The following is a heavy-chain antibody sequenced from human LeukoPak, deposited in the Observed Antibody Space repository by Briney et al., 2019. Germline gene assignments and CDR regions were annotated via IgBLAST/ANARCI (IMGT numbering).Heavy chain of an antibody. CDR3: GRSGYSYGYSV. V-gene: IGHV1-46*01. D-gene: IGHD5-18*01. CDR2: INPSGGST. Sequence: GASVKVSCKASGYTFTSYYRHWVRQAPGQGLEWMGIINPSGGSTSYARKFQGRVTMTRDTSTSTVYMELRSLRSEDRAVYYCGRSGYSYGYSVWGQGTLVTVSS. J-gene: IGHJ4*02. CDR1: GYTFTSYY.